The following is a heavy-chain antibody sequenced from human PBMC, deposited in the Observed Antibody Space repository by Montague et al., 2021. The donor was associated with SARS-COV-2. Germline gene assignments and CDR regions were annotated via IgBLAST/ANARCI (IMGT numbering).Heavy chain of an antibody. J-gene: IGHJ4*02. CDR3: AREPSFGIPGRFES. V-gene: IGHV4-59*12. CDR2: INYSGTS. D-gene: IGHD1-20*01. CDR1: DDSISGYY. Sequence: SETLSLTCSINDDSISGYYWAWIRQPPGKGLEWIGFINYSGTSTYSPSLKSRVTITIDTSKKEFSLRLTSLTPADTAMYFCAREPSFGIPGRFESWGQGSQVTVSS.